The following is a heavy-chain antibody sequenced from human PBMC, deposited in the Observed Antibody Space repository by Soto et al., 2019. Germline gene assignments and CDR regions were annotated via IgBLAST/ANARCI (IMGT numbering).Heavy chain of an antibody. CDR2: ISSTGATI. CDR1: GFTFTSYA. J-gene: IGHJ4*02. CDR3: ARARIGAAGTKYYFDY. V-gene: IGHV3-64*07. Sequence: EVQLVESGGGLVQPGGSLRLSCAASGFTFTSYAVHWVRQAPGKGLEFVASISSTGATIYYGDCENGRVTISRDNCRSTVYLQMGRVKAEDPDVYYCARARIGAAGTKYYFDYWGRGTLVTVSS. D-gene: IGHD6-13*01.